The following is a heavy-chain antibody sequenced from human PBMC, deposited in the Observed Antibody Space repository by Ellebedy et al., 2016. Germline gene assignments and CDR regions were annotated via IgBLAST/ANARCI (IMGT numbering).Heavy chain of an antibody. CDR1: GGSISSYH. D-gene: IGHD2-21*02. CDR3: ARAPRSCIPYRDCFQYWYFDL. J-gene: IGHJ2*01. Sequence: SETLSLTXTVSGGSISSYHWSWIRQPPGKGLEWIGYIYYSGSTNYNPSLKSRVTISVDTSKNQFSLKLSSVTAADTAVYYCARAPRSCIPYRDCFQYWYFDLWGRGTLVTVSS. CDR2: IYYSGST. V-gene: IGHV4-59*01.